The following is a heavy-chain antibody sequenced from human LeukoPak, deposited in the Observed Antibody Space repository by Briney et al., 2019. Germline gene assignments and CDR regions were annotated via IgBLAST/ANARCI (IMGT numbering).Heavy chain of an antibody. CDR1: GFPFSVYE. Sequence: PGRSLRLSCVVSGFPFSVYEMNWVRQAPGKGLEWVSNIASSGTIKYYADSVKGRFSISRDNAKSSLYLQMNSLRVEDTAVYYCALLAVASDFDYWGQGALVTVSS. J-gene: IGHJ4*02. V-gene: IGHV3-48*03. CDR2: IASSGTIK. D-gene: IGHD6-19*01. CDR3: ALLAVASDFDY.